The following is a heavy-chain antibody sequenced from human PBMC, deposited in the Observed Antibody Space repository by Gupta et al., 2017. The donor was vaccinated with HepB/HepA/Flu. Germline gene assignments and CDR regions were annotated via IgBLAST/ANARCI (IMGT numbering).Heavy chain of an antibody. CDR1: GYTFTSYD. J-gene: IGHJ6*03. CDR2: MNPNSGNT. Sequence: QVQLVQSGAEVKKPGASVKVSCKASGYTFTSYDINWVLQATGQGLEWMGWMNPNSGNTGYAQKFQGRVTITRNTSISTAYMELSSLRSEDTAVYYCARGSRDYYYYYYMDVWGKGTTVTVAS. V-gene: IGHV1-8*03. CDR3: ARGSRDYYYYYYMDV.